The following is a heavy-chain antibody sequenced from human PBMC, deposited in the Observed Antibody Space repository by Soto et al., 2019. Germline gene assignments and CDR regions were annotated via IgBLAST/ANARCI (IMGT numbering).Heavy chain of an antibody. J-gene: IGHJ4*02. CDR3: ANPLSRRLRGYCYDYVDY. V-gene: IGHV3-30*18. Sequence: PGGTLRLSCAVSGLTFSSYGMHWVRQDPGKGLEWVGVISYDGSNKYYADSVKRLFTISRDTSMNTLYLQMNSLRAEDSAVYYCANPLSRRLRGYCYDYVDYWGQGTLVTVSS. CDR2: ISYDGSNK. D-gene: IGHD5-18*01. CDR1: GLTFSSYG.